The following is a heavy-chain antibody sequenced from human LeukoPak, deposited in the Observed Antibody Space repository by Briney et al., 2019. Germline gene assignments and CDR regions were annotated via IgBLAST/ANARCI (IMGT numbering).Heavy chain of an antibody. CDR2: IKEDGSVR. CDR3: AKDHLVFGDYGDYAGY. D-gene: IGHD4-17*01. J-gene: IGHJ4*02. V-gene: IGHV3-7*03. CDR1: AFIFSGHW. Sequence: GGSLRLSCEGSAFIFSGHWMNWVRQTPGKGLEWVASIKEDGSVRQYVDSVKGRFSISRDNTKGSLFLQLNSLRAEDTAVYYCAKDHLVFGDYGDYAGYWGQGTLVTVSS.